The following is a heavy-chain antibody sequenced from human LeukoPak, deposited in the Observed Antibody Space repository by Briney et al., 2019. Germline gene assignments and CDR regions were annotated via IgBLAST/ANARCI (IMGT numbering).Heavy chain of an antibody. Sequence: PGGSLRLSCAASGFTFSSYWMHWARQAPGKGLVWVSRINSDGSSTSYADSVKGRFTISRDNAKNTLYLQMNSLRAEDTAVYYCARSSYSNGEANDYWGQGTLVTVSS. CDR2: INSDGSST. V-gene: IGHV3-74*01. CDR3: ARSSYSNGEANDY. CDR1: GFTFSSYW. D-gene: IGHD4-11*01. J-gene: IGHJ4*02.